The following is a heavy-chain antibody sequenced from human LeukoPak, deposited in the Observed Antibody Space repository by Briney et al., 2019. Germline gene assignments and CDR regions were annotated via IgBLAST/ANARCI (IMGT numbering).Heavy chain of an antibody. V-gene: IGHV3-23*01. CDR1: GSTFNKYV. CDR2: IYGSGVSI. D-gene: IGHD1-26*01. J-gene: IGHJ4*02. CDR3: AKDHGWELPAEAY. Sequence: GGSLRLSCVASGSTFNKYVMNWVRQAPGKGLEWLAPIYGSGVSISYADSVKGRFTISRDNTNNTLYLQMNSLRGEDTAMYFCAKDHGWELPAEAYWGQGSLVTVSS.